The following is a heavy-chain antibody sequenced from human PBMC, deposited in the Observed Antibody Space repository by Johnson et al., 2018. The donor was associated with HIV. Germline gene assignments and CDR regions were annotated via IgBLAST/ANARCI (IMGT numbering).Heavy chain of an antibody. D-gene: IGHD1-26*01. CDR2: ISYDGSNK. V-gene: IGHV3-30*18. Sequence: QVQLVESGGGVVQPGRSLRLSCAASGFTFSSYGMHWVRQAPGKGLEWVAVISYDGSNKYYADSVKGRFTISRDNSKNTLYLQMNSLRAEDTAVYYCAKARVGARGGAFDIWGQGTMVTVSS. J-gene: IGHJ3*02. CDR1: GFTFSSYG. CDR3: AKARVGARGGAFDI.